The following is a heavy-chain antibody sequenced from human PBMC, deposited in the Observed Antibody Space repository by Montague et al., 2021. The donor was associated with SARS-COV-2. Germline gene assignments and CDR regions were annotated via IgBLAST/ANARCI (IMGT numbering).Heavy chain of an antibody. CDR3: VKASQIFWFGQFARDAFDI. CDR2: ISYEGSKQ. D-gene: IGHD3-10*01. CDR1: GFTVNNYG. V-gene: IGHV3-30*18. J-gene: IGHJ3*02. Sequence: SLRLSCAASGFTVNNYGLHWVRQAPGKGLEWVAVISYEGSKQYFSYSXXVLFVISRDSSQNTMYLQMNSLRVEDTAVSYCVKASQIFWFGQFARDAFDIWGQGTVVSVSS.